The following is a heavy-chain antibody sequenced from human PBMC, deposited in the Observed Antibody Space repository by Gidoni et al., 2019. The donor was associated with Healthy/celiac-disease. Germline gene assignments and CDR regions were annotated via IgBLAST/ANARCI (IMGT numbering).Heavy chain of an antibody. J-gene: IGHJ4*02. CDR1: GFTFSSYA. CDR3: ARGGYYGSGSYYGLSDY. Sequence: QVQLVESGGGVVQPGRSLRLSCAASGFTFSSYAVHWVRQAPGKGLEWVALISYDGSNKYYAASVKGRFTISRDNSKNTLYLQRNSLRAEDTAVYYCARGGYYGSGSYYGLSDYWGQGTLVTVSS. D-gene: IGHD3-10*01. CDR2: ISYDGSNK. V-gene: IGHV3-30*01.